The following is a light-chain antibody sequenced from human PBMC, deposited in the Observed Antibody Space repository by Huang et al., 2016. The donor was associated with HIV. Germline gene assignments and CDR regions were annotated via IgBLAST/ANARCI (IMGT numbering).Light chain of an antibody. V-gene: IGKV3-11*01. Sequence: EVVLTQSPITLSLSPGERATLSCRASQSISGHLAWYQQIPGQTPRLLIYDASNRATDIPTRFSGSGSGTDFTLTISSLEPEDFAVYYCQQRSKWPLTFGGGTKVEI. CDR3: QQRSKWPLT. CDR2: DAS. J-gene: IGKJ4*01. CDR1: QSISGH.